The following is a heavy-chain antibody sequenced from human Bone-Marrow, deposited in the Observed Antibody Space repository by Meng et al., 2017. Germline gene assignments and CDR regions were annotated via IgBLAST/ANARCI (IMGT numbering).Heavy chain of an antibody. CDR1: GGTISSYY. CDR3: ARETAITGNDY. CDR2: IYYSGST. V-gene: IGHV4-59*01. Sequence: QVQLQESGPGLVKPSETLSLTCTVSGGTISSYYWIWIRQPPGKGLEWIGYIYYSGSTNYNPSLKSRVTISVDTSKNQFSLKLSSVTAADTAVYYCARETAITGNDYWGQGTLVTVSS. J-gene: IGHJ4*02. D-gene: IGHD1-20*01.